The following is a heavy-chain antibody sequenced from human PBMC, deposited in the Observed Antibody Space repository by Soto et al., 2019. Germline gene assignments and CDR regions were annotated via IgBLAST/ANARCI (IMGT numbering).Heavy chain of an antibody. CDR2: IVVGSGNT. J-gene: IGHJ4*02. CDR3: AADSRNGTAYFDY. V-gene: IGHV1-58*01. Sequence: SVKVCFKASGFPFTSSALQLVRQARGQRLEWIGWIVVGSGNTNYAQKFQERVTITRDMSTSTAYMELSSLRSEDTAVYYCAADSRNGTAYFDYWGQGTMVTVSS. D-gene: IGHD1-1*01. CDR1: GFPFTSSA.